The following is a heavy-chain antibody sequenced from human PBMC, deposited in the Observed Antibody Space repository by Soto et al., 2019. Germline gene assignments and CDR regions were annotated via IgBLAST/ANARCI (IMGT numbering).Heavy chain of an antibody. J-gene: IGHJ5*02. V-gene: IGHV4-4*07. CDR1: GSSITAFY. Sequence: LSLTCTFSGSSITAFYWSWIRKSAGKGLEWIGRIYATGTTDYNPSLKSRVMMSVDTSKKQFSLKLRSVTAADTAVYYCEREGTKTLREWLDPWGQG. D-gene: IGHD1-1*01. CDR2: IYATGTT. CDR3: EREGTKTLREWLDP.